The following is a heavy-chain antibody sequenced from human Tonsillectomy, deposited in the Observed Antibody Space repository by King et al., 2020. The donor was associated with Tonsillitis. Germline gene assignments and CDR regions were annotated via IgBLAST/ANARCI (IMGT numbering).Heavy chain of an antibody. CDR1: GGSISSYY. CDR2: IYYSGST. D-gene: IGHD2-2*02. Sequence: VQLQESGPGLVKPSETLSLTCTVSGGSISSYYWSWIRQPPGKGLEWIGYIYYSGSTNYNPSLKSRVTISVDTSKNQFSLKLSSVTAADTAVYYCAREKGYCSSTSCSTGFGGGDDDAFDIRGQGTMVTVSS. V-gene: IGHV4-59*01. CDR3: AREKGYCSSTSCSTGFGGGDDDAFDI. J-gene: IGHJ3*02.